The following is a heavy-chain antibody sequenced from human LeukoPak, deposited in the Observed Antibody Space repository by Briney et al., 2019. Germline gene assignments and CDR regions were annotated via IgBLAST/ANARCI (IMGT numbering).Heavy chain of an antibody. CDR2: IYSGGST. CDR1: GFTVSSNY. J-gene: IGHJ4*02. CDR3: ARGGYEYYFDY. Sequence: GGSLRLSCAASGFTVSSNYMSWVRQAPGKGLEWVSVIYSGGSTYYTDSVKGRFTISRDNSKNTLYLQMNSLRAEDTAVYYCARGGYEYYFDYWGQGTLVTVSS. V-gene: IGHV3-66*01. D-gene: IGHD5-12*01.